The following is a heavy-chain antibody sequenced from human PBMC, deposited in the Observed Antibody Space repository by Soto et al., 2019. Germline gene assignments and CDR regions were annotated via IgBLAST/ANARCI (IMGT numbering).Heavy chain of an antibody. CDR1: GGSIRGYY. V-gene: IGHV4-59*08. J-gene: IGHJ5*02. Sequence: SETLSLTCTVSGGSIRGYYWSWIRQNPGKGLEWIGQIYYTGSTNYNPSLKSRVTISVDTSKKHFYLKLSSVTAGDTAMYYCAMTKTTLYNCFEPRGQGTQVTVSS. CDR2: IYYTGST. CDR3: AMTKTTLYNCFEP. D-gene: IGHD1-1*01.